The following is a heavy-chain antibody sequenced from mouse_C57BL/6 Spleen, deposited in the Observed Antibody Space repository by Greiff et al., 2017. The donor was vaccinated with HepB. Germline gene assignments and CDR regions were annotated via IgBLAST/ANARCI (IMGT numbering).Heavy chain of an antibody. CDR1: GYTFTDYN. V-gene: IGHV1-18*01. J-gene: IGHJ3*01. CDR2: INPNNGGT. CDR3: ARGGRLRRGAWFAY. Sequence: VQLQQSGPELVKPGASVKIPCKASGYTFTDYNMDWVKQSHGKSLEWIGDINPNNGGTIYNQKFKGKATLTVDKSSSTAYMELRSLTSEDTAVYYCARGGRLRRGAWFAYWGQGTLVTVSA. D-gene: IGHD2-4*01.